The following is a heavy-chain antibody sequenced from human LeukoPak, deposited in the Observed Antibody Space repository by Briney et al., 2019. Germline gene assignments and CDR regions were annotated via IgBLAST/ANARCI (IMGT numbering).Heavy chain of an antibody. CDR1: GYSISSGYY. CDR2: INHSGST. V-gene: IGHV4-38-2*02. D-gene: IGHD5-24*01. CDR3: ARRGRWLHYIDY. J-gene: IGHJ4*02. Sequence: SETLSLTCTVSGYSISSGYYWSWIRQPPGKGLEWIGEINHSGSTNYNPSLKSRVTISVDTSKNQFSLKLSSVTAADTAVYYCARRGRWLHYIDYWGQGTLVTVSS.